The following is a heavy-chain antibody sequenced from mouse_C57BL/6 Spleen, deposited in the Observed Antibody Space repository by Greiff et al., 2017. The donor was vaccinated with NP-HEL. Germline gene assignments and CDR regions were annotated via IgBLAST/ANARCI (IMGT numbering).Heavy chain of an antibody. J-gene: IGHJ3*01. CDR2: INPNNGGT. V-gene: IGHV1-18*01. D-gene: IGHD5-5*01. CDR3: ARGLPTGGFAY. CDR1: GYTFTDYN. Sequence: VQLQQSGPELVKPGASVKIPCKASGYTFTDYNMDWVKQSHGKSLEWIGDINPNNGGTIYNQKFKGKATLTVDKSSSTAYMELRSLTSEDTAVYYCARGLPTGGFAYWGQGTLVTVSA.